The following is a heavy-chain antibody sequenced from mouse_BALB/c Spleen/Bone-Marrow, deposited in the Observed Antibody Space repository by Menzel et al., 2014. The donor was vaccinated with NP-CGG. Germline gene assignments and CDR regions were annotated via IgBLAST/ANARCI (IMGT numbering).Heavy chain of an antibody. CDR1: GYAFSTYW. CDR3: ARGARSAMDY. CDR2: IYPGDGDT. Sequence: QVQLKQSGAELVRPESSVKISCKASGYAFSTYWMIWVKQRPGQGLEWIGQIYPGDGDTNYNGKFKGKATLTADKSSNTAYMQLSSLTSEDSAVYFCARGARSAMDYWGQGTSVTVSS. J-gene: IGHJ4*01. V-gene: IGHV1-80*01.